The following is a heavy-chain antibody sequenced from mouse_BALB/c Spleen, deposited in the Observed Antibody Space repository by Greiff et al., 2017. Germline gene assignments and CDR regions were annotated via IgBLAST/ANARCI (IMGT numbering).Heavy chain of an antibody. V-gene: IGHV3-2*02. CDR2: ISYSGST. CDR1: GYSITSDYA. J-gene: IGHJ3*01. Sequence: EVQLQESGPGLVKPSQSLSLTCTVTGYSITSDYAWNWIRQFPGNKLEWMGYISYSGSTSYNPSLKSRISITRDTSKNQFFLQLNSVTTEDTATYYCANTFAYWGQGTLVTVSA. CDR3: ANTFAY.